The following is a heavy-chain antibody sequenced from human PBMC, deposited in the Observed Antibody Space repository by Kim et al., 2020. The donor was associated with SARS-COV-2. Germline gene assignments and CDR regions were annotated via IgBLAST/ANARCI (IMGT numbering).Heavy chain of an antibody. D-gene: IGHD1-1*01. V-gene: IGHV3-23*01. Sequence: GGSLRLSCAASGFTFGHSAISWVRQAPGKGLEWVSGIFGSGYGTYYADSVKGRFTISRDNSQSTLYLQMNDLRAEATAVYYCARQLHITTGTFYWYFDPWGRGTLVTVSS. CDR2: IFGSGYGT. CDR1: GFTFGHSA. J-gene: IGHJ2*01. CDR3: ARQLHITTGTFYWYFDP.